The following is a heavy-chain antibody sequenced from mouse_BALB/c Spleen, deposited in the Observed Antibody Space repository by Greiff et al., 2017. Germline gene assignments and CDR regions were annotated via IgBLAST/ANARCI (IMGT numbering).Heavy chain of an antibody. Sequence: EVKLMESGGGLVKPGGSLKLSCAASGFTFSSYAMSWVRQSPEKRLEWVAEISSGGSYTYYPDTVTGRFTISRDNAKNTLYLEMSSLRSEDTAMYYCARDRSWDSAWFAYWGQGTLVTVSA. CDR3: ARDRSWDSAWFAY. CDR2: ISSGGSYT. D-gene: IGHD4-1*01. J-gene: IGHJ3*01. CDR1: GFTFSSYA. V-gene: IGHV5-9-4*01.